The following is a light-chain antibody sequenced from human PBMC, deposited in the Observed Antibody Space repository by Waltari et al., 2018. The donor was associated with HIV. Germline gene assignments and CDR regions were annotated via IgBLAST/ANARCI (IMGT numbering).Light chain of an antibody. J-gene: IGKJ1*01. CDR2: GVS. CDR1: QSISANY. Sequence: EIVLSQSPGTLSLSPGERATLYCRASQSISANYLACYQHKPGQAPRLLIYGVSSRASGIPDRFSGSGSGTDFTLTISRLEPEDFALYYCQQYSSSPRTFGQGTKVEVK. V-gene: IGKV3-20*01. CDR3: QQYSSSPRT.